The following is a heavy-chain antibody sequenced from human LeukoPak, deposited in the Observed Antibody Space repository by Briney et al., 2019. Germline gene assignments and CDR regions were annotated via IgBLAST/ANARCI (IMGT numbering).Heavy chain of an antibody. V-gene: IGHV3-30*02. Sequence: GRSLRLSCAASGFTFSSYGMHWVRQAPGKGLEWVAFIRYDGSNKYYADSVKGRFTISRDSSKNTLSLQMNSLRAEDTAVYYCAKSTGMQLWLPDYWGQGTLVTVSS. CDR3: AKSTGMQLWLPDY. J-gene: IGHJ4*02. CDR2: IRYDGSNK. D-gene: IGHD5-18*01. CDR1: GFTFSSYG.